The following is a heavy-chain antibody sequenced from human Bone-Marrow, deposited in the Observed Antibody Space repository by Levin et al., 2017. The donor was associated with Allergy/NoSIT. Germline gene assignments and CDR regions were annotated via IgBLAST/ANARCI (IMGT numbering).Heavy chain of an antibody. Sequence: PGESLKISCAASGFTFSSYNMNWVRQTPERGLEWVSSISASTTYTYFADSVKGRFTISRDNAKNSLYLQMNSLRAEDTAIYYCARDRGGLVGELDYWGQGILVTVSS. D-gene: IGHD2-2*01. CDR2: ISASTTYT. V-gene: IGHV3-21*01. J-gene: IGHJ4*02. CDR1: GFTFSSYN. CDR3: ARDRGGLVGELDY.